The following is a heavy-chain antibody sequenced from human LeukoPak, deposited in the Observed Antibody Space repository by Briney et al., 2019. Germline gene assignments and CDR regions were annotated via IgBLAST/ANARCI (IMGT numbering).Heavy chain of an antibody. CDR3: AKESMVRGVIIRGYFDY. V-gene: IGHV3-48*01. CDR2: ISSSSSTI. Sequence: GGSLRLSCAASGFTFSSYSMNWVRQAPGKGLEWVSHISSSSSTIYYADSVKGRFTISRDNAKNSLYLQMNSLRAEDTAVYYCAKESMVRGVIIRGYFDYWGQGTLVTVSS. D-gene: IGHD3-10*01. J-gene: IGHJ4*02. CDR1: GFTFSSYS.